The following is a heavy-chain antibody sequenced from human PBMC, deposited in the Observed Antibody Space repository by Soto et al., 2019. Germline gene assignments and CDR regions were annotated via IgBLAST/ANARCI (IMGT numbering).Heavy chain of an antibody. V-gene: IGHV4-39*01. CDR2: MYFSGFYSGST. J-gene: IGHJ4*02. CDR1: GCSISSSSYY. Sequence: PSETLSLACPVSGCSISSSSYYWGWIRQPPGKGLEWIANMYFSGFYSGSTSYNPSLKSRVTISVDTSKNQFSLQVSSVTAADTAVYYCARGFDILTFGFCLDYWGQGTLVTVSS. CDR3: ARGFDILTFGFCLDY. D-gene: IGHD3-9*01.